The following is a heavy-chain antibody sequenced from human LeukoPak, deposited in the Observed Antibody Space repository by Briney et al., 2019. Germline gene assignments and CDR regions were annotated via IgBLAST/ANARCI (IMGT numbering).Heavy chain of an antibody. CDR3: TTTSGLYYYGSGSYYGYYFDY. CDR2: IKSKTDGGTT. D-gene: IGHD3-10*01. CDR1: RFTFSNAW. V-gene: IGHV3-15*01. Sequence: GGSLRLSCAASRFTFSNAWMSWVRQAPGKGLEWVGRIKSKTDGGTTDYAAPVKGRFTISRDDSKNTLYLQMNSLKTEDTAVYYCTTTSGLYYYGSGSYYGYYFDYWGQGTLVTVSS. J-gene: IGHJ4*02.